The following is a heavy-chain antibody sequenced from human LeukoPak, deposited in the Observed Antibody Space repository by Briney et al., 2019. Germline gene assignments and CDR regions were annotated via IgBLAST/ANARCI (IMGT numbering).Heavy chain of an antibody. D-gene: IGHD2-21*02. J-gene: IGHJ4*02. Sequence: PSGTLSLTCAVSGGSISSSNWWSWVRQPPGKGLEWIGEIYHSGSTNYNPSLKSRVTISVDKSKNQFSLKLSSVTAADTAVYYCASSRGWLLGNFDYWGQGTLVTVSS. CDR2: IYHSGST. V-gene: IGHV4-4*02. CDR1: GGSISSSNW. CDR3: ASSRGWLLGNFDY.